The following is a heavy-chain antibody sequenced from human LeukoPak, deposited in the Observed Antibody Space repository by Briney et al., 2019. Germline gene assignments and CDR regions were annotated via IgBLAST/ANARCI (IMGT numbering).Heavy chain of an antibody. Sequence: PGGSLRLSCAASGFTFDDYAMHWVRQAPGKGLEWVSLISWDGGSTYYADSVKGRFTISRDNSKNSLYLQMNSLRAEDTALYYCAKGNLESDYYYYSMDVWGKGTTVTVSS. CDR1: GFTFDDYA. CDR3: AKGNLESDYYYYSMDV. J-gene: IGHJ6*03. D-gene: IGHD3-3*01. V-gene: IGHV3-43D*04. CDR2: ISWDGGST.